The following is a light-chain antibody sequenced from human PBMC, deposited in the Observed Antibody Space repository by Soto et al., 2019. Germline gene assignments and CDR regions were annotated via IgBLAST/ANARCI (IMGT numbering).Light chain of an antibody. Sequence: EIVLTQSPATLSLSPGERATLSCRASQSVSSYLAWYQQKPGQAPRLLIYDASNRATGIPARFSGSGSGTALTLTISSLETEDFSVYYCRQRSNLPLTFGPGTKVDIK. V-gene: IGKV3-11*01. J-gene: IGKJ3*01. CDR1: QSVSSY. CDR3: RQRSNLPLT. CDR2: DAS.